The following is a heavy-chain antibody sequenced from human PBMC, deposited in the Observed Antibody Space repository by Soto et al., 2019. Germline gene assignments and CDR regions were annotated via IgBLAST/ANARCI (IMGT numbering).Heavy chain of an antibody. CDR2: IYYSGST. V-gene: IGHV4-31*03. CDR3: AREIMVRGVPWFDP. CDR1: GGSISRGGYY. Sequence: ASETLSLTCTASGGSISRGGYYWSWIRQHPGKGLEWIGYIYYSGSTYYDPSLKSRVTISVDTSKNQFSLKLSSVTAADTAVYYCAREIMVRGVPWFDPWGQGTLVSVSS. J-gene: IGHJ5*02. D-gene: IGHD3-10*01.